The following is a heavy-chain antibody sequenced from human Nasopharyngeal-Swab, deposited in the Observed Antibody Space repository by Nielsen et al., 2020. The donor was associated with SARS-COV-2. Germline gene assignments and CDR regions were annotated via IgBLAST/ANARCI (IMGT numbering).Heavy chain of an antibody. V-gene: IGHV3-74*01. D-gene: IGHD3-3*01. J-gene: IGHJ6*02. CDR3: ARDGLDYDFWSAYFMDV. Sequence: WIRQPPGKGLVWVSRINSDGSSTSYADSVKGRFTISRDNAKNTLYLQMNSLRAEDTAVYYCARDGLDYDFWSAYFMDVWGQGTTVTVSS. CDR2: INSDGSST.